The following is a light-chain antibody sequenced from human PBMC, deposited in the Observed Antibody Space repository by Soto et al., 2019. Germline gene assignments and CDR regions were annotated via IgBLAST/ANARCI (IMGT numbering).Light chain of an antibody. CDR1: QSVGSN. Sequence: EIVMTQSPATLSVSPGERATHSCRASQSVGSNLARYQQKPGQAPRLLIYGASTRATGIPARFSGSGSGTELTLTISCLQSEDVAIYFCQQYNNWPPDRTFGQGTKVEIK. CDR3: QQYNNWPPDRT. V-gene: IGKV3-15*01. CDR2: GAS. J-gene: IGKJ1*01.